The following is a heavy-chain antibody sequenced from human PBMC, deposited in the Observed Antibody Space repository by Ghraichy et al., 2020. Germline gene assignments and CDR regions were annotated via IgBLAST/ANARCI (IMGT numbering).Heavy chain of an antibody. D-gene: IGHD3-10*01. CDR1: GYSISSGYY. CDR3: ARDVWGGSGSYPDY. V-gene: IGHV4-38-2*02. Sequence: SETLSLTCTVSGYSISSGYYWGWIRQPPGKGLEWIGSIYHSGSTYYNPSLKSRVTISVDTSKNQFSLKLSSVTAADTAVYYCARDVWGGSGSYPDYWGQGTLVTVSS. CDR2: IYHSGST. J-gene: IGHJ4*02.